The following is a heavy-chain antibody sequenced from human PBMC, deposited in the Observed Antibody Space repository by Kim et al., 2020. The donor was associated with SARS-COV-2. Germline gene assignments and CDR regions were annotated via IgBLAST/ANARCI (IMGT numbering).Heavy chain of an antibody. V-gene: IGHV1-69*13. J-gene: IGHJ6*02. CDR2: IIPIFGTA. D-gene: IGHD3-16*01. CDR1: GGTFSSYA. Sequence: SVKVSCKASGGTFSSYAISWVRQAPGQGLEWMGGIIPIFGTANYAQKFQGRVTITADESTSTAYMELSSLRSEDTAVYYWASWGGLTSNQINYYYYYGMDVWGQGTTVTVSS. CDR3: ASWGGLTSNQINYYYYYGMDV.